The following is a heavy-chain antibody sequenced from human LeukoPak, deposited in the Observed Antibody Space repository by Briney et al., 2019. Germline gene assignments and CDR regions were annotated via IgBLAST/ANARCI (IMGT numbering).Heavy chain of an antibody. CDR1: GFTLSGSA. CDR2: IRTKASNYAT. Sequence: GGSLRLSCAASGFTLSGSAMQLVRQAPGKGLEWVGRIRTKASNYATAYGAAVQGRFLISRGDSKNMAFLQMDGLKTEDTAVYYCVRRFSGSYYYGHWGQGTLVTVSS. D-gene: IGHD1-26*01. J-gene: IGHJ4*02. CDR3: VRRFSGSYYYGH. V-gene: IGHV3-73*01.